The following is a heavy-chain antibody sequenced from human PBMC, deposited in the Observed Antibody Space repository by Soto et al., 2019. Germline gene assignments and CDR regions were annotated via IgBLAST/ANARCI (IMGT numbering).Heavy chain of an antibody. V-gene: IGHV3-74*01. Sequence: DVQLVETGGGVVPPGGSLRLSCAASGLTFNRYWMHWVRHAPGKGLLWVSHINTDGSNTNYADSVKGRFTISRDNAKSTLFLQMNSLRDEDTAVYYCAREFCSGGNCYTYYFDPWGQGIPVTVSS. CDR2: INTDGSNT. CDR1: GLTFNRYW. CDR3: AREFCSGGNCYTYYFDP. J-gene: IGHJ5*02. D-gene: IGHD2-15*01.